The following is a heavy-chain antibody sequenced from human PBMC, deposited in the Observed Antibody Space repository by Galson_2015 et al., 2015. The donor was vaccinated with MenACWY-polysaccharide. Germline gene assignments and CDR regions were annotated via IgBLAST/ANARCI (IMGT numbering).Heavy chain of an antibody. D-gene: IGHD5-18*01. V-gene: IGHV4-34*01. J-gene: IGHJ4*02. CDR3: ARVRWGYSYGYFNIDQ. Sequence: SPGKGLEWIGEINQSGIANYNPSLKSRATISIETSKNQVSLKVTSLTAADTAVYYCARVRWGYSYGYFNIDQWGQGTLVTVSS. CDR2: INQSGIA.